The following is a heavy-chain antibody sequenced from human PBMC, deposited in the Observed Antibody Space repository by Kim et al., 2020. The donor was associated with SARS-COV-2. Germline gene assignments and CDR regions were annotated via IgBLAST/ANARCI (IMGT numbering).Heavy chain of an antibody. Sequence: GGSLRLSCAASGFTFSSYAMHWVRQAPGKGLEWVAVISYDGSNKYYADSVKGRFTISRDNSKNTLYLQMNSLRAEDTAVYYCARPIGDYYGSGSYSRDEDYWGQGTLVTVSS. D-gene: IGHD3-10*01. CDR2: ISYDGSNK. CDR1: GFTFSSYA. J-gene: IGHJ4*02. CDR3: ARPIGDYYGSGSYSRDEDY. V-gene: IGHV3-30*04.